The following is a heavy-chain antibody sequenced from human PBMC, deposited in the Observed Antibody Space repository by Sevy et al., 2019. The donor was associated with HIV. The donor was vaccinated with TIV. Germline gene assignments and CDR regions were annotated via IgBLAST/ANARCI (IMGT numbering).Heavy chain of an antibody. CDR1: GFTFSSYA. J-gene: IGHJ6*02. CDR2: ISGSGGST. D-gene: IGHD3-10*01. CDR3: AKDRSPYYYYGMDV. V-gene: IGHV3-23*01. Sequence: GGSLRLSCAASGFTFSSYAMSWVRQAPGKELEWVSGISGSGGSTVHADSVKGRFTISRDNSKNTLYLQVNSLRAEDTAVYYCAKDRSPYYYYGMDVWGQGTTVTVSS.